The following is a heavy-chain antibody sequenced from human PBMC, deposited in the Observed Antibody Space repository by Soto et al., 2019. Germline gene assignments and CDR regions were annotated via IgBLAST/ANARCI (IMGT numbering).Heavy chain of an antibody. V-gene: IGHV4-31*03. CDR1: GGSISSGGYY. J-gene: IGHJ6*02. CDR2: IYYSGST. Sequence: PSETLSLTCTVSGGSISSGGYYWSWIRQHPGKGLEWIGYIYYSGSTYYNPSLKSRVTISVDTSKNQFSLKLSSVTAADTAVYYCARHVAGSQGKSGYYANYYYYGMDVWGQGTTVTVSS. CDR3: ARHVAGSQGKSGYYANYYYYGMDV. D-gene: IGHD3-22*01.